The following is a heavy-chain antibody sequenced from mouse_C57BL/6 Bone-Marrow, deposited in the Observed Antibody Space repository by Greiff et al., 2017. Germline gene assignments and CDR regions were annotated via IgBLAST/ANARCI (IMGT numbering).Heavy chain of an antibody. CDR1: GYTFTSYW. Sequence: VKLQQPGAELVKPGASVKLSCKASGYTFTSYWMHWVKQRPGQGLEWIGMIHPNSGSTNYNEKFKSKATLTVDKSSSTAYMQLSSLTSEDSAVYYCARDGSRYFDVWGTGTTVTVSS. CDR3: ARDGSRYFDV. D-gene: IGHD1-1*01. J-gene: IGHJ1*03. V-gene: IGHV1-64*01. CDR2: IHPNSGST.